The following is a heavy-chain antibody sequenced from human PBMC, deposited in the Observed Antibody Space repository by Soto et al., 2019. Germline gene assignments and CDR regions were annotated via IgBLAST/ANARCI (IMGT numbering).Heavy chain of an antibody. V-gene: IGHV4-59*01. Sequence: PSETLSLTCTVSGGSISSYYWSWIRQPPGKGLEWIGYIYYSGSTNYNPSLKCRVTISVDTSKNQFSLKLSSVNAADTAVYYCARDRYCSGGSCYSEFDYCGQVTLVTVAS. D-gene: IGHD2-15*01. CDR3: ARDRYCSGGSCYSEFDY. CDR2: IYYSGST. CDR1: GGSISSYY. J-gene: IGHJ4*02.